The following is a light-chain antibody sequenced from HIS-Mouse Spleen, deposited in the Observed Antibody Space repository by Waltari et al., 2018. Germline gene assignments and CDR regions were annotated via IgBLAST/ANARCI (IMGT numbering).Light chain of an antibody. V-gene: IGLV2-23*01. CDR2: EGS. CDR1: SSDVGSYNL. CDR3: CSYAGSSTYWV. J-gene: IGLJ3*02. Sequence: QSALTQPASVSGSPGQSITISCTGTSSDVGSYNLVSWYQQHPGKALKLMIHEGSKRPSGVSNRFSGAKSGNTASLTCSGLQAEDEADYYCCSYAGSSTYWVFGGGTKLTVL.